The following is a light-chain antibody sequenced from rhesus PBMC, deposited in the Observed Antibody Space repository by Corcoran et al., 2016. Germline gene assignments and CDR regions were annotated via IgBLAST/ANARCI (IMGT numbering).Light chain of an antibody. V-gene: IGKV1-69*01. J-gene: IGKJ2*01. CDR2: RAS. CDR3: QQHENSPYS. CDR1: QGISNW. Sequence: DIQMTQSPSSLSASVGDRVTITCRASQGISNWLAWYKQKPGEAPKLLIYRASNLETGVPSRFSGSGSGTDFTLTISSLQAEDIATYYCQQHENSPYSFGQGTKVEIK.